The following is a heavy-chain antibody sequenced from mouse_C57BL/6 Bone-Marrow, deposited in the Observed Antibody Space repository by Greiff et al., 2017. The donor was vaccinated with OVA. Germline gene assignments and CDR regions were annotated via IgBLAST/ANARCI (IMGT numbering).Heavy chain of an antibody. Sequence: VQLQQSGPELVKPGASVKISCKASGYSFTDYNMNWVKQSNGKSLEWIGVINPNYGTTSYNQKFKGKATLTVDQSSSTAYMQLNSLTSEDSAVYDCAREDCEGSSDDAMDYWGQGTSVTVSS. CDR3: AREDCEGSSDDAMDY. CDR2: INPNYGTT. J-gene: IGHJ4*01. V-gene: IGHV1-39*01. CDR1: GYSFTDYN. D-gene: IGHD1-1*01.